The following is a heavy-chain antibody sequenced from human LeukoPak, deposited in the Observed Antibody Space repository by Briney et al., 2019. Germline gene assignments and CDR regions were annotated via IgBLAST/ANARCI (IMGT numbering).Heavy chain of an antibody. CDR2: IYYSGST. D-gene: IGHD3-9*01. V-gene: IGHV4-39*07. Sequence: PSETLSLTCTVSGGSISSSSYYWGWIRQPPGKGLEWIGSIYYSGSTYYNPSLKSRVTISVDTSKNQFSLKLSSVTAADTAVYYCARFYDILTGYYHGYFDYWGQGTLVTVSS. CDR1: GGSISSSSYY. CDR3: ARFYDILTGYYHGYFDY. J-gene: IGHJ4*02.